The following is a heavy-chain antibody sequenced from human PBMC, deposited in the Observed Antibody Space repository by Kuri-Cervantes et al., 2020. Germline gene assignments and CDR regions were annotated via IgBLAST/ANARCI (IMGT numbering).Heavy chain of an antibody. Sequence: GSLRLSCAVYGGSFSGYYWSWIRQPPGKGLEWIGEINHSGSTNYNPSLKSRVTISVDTSKNQFSLKLSSVTAADTAVYYCASRKRIAAAGLNDAFDIWGQGTMVTVSS. CDR2: INHSGST. CDR1: GGSFSGYY. CDR3: ASRKRIAAAGLNDAFDI. J-gene: IGHJ3*02. V-gene: IGHV4-34*01. D-gene: IGHD6-13*01.